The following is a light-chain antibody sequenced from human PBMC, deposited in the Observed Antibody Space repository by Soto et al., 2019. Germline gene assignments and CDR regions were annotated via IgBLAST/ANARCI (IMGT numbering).Light chain of an antibody. V-gene: IGKV1-27*01. CDR1: QGISTY. CDR3: QKYNSAPQP. Sequence: DIQMTQSPSSLSTSVGDRVTISYRASQGISTYLAWYQQKPGKAPKLLIYAASTLQSGVPSRFSGSGSGTDFTLTISSLQPEDVATYYCQKYNSAPQPFGQGTKVEIK. CDR2: AAS. J-gene: IGKJ1*01.